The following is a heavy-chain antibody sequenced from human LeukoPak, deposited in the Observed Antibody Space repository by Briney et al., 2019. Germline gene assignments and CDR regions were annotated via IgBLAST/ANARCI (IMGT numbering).Heavy chain of an antibody. CDR2: VKSDGSST. V-gene: IGHV3-74*01. CDR3: ARDGFLGPVTAYLDY. Sequence: GGSLRLSCAASGFTFRSYAMHWVRQAPGKGLVWVSRVKSDGSSTTYADSVKGRFTISRDDARNTLYLQMKGLRAEDTAVYYCARDGFLGPVTAYLDYWGQGTPVTVSS. CDR1: GFTFRSYA. D-gene: IGHD2-21*02. J-gene: IGHJ4*02.